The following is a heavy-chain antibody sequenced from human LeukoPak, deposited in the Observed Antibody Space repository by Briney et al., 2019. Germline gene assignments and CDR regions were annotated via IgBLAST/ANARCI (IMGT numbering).Heavy chain of an antibody. CDR3: ARDQGVAAYSSSIFDY. J-gene: IGHJ4*02. D-gene: IGHD6-6*01. V-gene: IGHV1-8*01. CDR1: GYTFTSYE. Sequence: ASVKVSCKASGYTFTSYEIKWVRQATGQGLEWMGWMNPNSGNTGYAQKFQGRVTMTRNTSISTAYMELSSLRSEDTAVYYCARDQGVAAYSSSIFDYWGQGTLVTVSS. CDR2: MNPNSGNT.